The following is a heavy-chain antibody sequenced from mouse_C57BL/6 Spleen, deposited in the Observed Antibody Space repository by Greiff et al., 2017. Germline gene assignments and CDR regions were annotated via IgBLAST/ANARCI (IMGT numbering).Heavy chain of an antibody. Sequence: QVQLQQSGAELMKPGASVKLSCKATGYTFTGYWIEWVKQRPGHGLEWIGEILPGSGSTNYNEKFKGKATFTADTSSNPAYMQLSSLTTEDSAIYYCARGTTVVPYGGFAYWGQGTLVTVSA. CDR2: ILPGSGST. V-gene: IGHV1-9*01. J-gene: IGHJ3*01. CDR3: ARGTTVVPYGGFAY. D-gene: IGHD1-1*01. CDR1: GYTFTGYW.